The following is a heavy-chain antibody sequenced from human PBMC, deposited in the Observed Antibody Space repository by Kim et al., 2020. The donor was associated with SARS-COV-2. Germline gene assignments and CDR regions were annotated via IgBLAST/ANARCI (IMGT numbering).Heavy chain of an antibody. D-gene: IGHD3-22*01. V-gene: IGHV3-53*04. CDR3: ARDYYDSSGYYSDY. J-gene: IGHJ4*02. Sequence: GGSLRLSCAASGFTVSSNYMSWVRQAPGKGLEWVSVIYSGGSTYYADSVKGRFTISRHNSKNTLYLQMNSLRAEDTAVYYCARDYYDSSGYYSDYWGQGTLVTVSS. CDR1: GFTVSSNY. CDR2: IYSGGST.